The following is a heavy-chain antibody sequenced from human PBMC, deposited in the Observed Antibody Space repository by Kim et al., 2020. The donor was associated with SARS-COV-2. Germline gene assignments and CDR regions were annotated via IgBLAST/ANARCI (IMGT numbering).Heavy chain of an antibody. D-gene: IGHD2-15*01. CDR1: GYTFTSYY. V-gene: IGHV1-46*01. J-gene: IGHJ6*02. CDR3: ARDGGRGGSGYYYYYGMDV. CDR2: INPSGGST. Sequence: ASVKVSCKASGYTFTSYYMHWVRQAPGQGLEWMGIINPSGGSTSYAQKFQGRVTMTRDTYTSTVYMELSSLRSEDTAVYYCARDGGRGGSGYYYYYGMDVWGQGTTVTVSS.